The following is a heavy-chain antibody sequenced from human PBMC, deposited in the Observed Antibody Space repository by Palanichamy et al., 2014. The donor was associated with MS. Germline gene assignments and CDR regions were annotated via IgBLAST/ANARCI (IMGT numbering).Heavy chain of an antibody. CDR2: IRSKTDGGAT. CDR3: ATGFYRNWCA. CDR1: SDAW. Sequence: SDAWMNWVRQAPGQGLEWVGRIRSKTDGGATEYAAPVKGRFTISRDDSKSTLYLQMNSLKTEDTAVYYCATGFYRNWCAWGQGTLVTVSS. J-gene: IGHJ5*02. V-gene: IGHV3-15*07. D-gene: IGHD1-1*01.